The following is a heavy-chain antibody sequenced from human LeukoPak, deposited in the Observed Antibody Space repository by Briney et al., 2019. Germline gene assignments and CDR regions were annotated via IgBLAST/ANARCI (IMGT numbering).Heavy chain of an antibody. D-gene: IGHD3-10*01. CDR1: GGTFSSYA. J-gene: IGHJ5*02. V-gene: IGHV1-69*05. CDR2: IIPIFGIA. CDR3: ARESSGRLDP. Sequence: RASVKVSCKASGGTFSSYAISWVRQAPGQGLEWMGRIIPIFGIANYAQKFQGRVTITTDESTSTAYMELSSLRSEDTAVYYCARESSGRLDPWGQGTLVTVSS.